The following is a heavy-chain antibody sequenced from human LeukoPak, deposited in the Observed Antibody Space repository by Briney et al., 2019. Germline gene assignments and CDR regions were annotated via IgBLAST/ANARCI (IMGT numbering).Heavy chain of an antibody. D-gene: IGHD3-9*01. Sequence: PSETLSLTCTVSGGSISSSSYYWGWIRQPPGKGLEWIGSIYYSGSTYYNPSLKSRVTISVDTSKNQFSLKLSSVTAADTAVYYCARGVDETYYDILTGYYGMDVWGQGTTVTVSS. V-gene: IGHV4-39*01. CDR3: ARGVDETYYDILTGYYGMDV. CDR2: IYYSGST. CDR1: GGSISSSSYY. J-gene: IGHJ6*02.